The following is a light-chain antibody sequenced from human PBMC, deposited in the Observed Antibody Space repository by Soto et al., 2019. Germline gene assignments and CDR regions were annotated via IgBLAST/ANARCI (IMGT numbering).Light chain of an antibody. J-gene: IGKJ2*01. V-gene: IGKV1-9*01. CDR3: QQLHSYPYT. CDR1: QGISSY. CDR2: AAS. Sequence: DIQLTQSPSFLSASVGDRVTITCRASQGISSYLAWYQQKPGKAPKLLIYAASTLQSGDPSRFSGSRSGTEFTLTISSLQPEDFATYYCQQLHSYPYTFGQGTKLEIK.